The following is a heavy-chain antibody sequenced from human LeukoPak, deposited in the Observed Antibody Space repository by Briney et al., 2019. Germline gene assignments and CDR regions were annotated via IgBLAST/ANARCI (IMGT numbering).Heavy chain of an antibody. J-gene: IGHJ4*02. CDR3: FKGSTGVPPLEY. Sequence: GGSLRLSCAVSGFAVSNSFMSWVRQAPGKGLEWLSVIFTGGDTYYAGSVKGRFTISRDNSENTLYLQMNSLTAEDTALYYCFKGSTGVPPLEYWGQGTLVTVSS. D-gene: IGHD1-1*01. V-gene: IGHV3-53*01. CDR1: GFAVSNSF. CDR2: IFTGGDT.